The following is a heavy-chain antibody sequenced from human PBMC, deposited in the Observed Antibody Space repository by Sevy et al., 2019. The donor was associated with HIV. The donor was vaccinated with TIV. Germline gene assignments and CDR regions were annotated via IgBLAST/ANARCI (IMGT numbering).Heavy chain of an antibody. CDR1: GFIFYTYG. J-gene: IGHJ5*02. V-gene: IGHV3-48*04. CDR3: TRNGGAFDNGFDP. Sequence: GGSLRLSCAASGFIFYTYGIHWVRQAPGKGLEWVSKISSSGSSIYYADSVKGRFTISRDNAKNSLNLQMNSLRAEDTAVYYCTRNGGAFDNGFDPWGQGTLVTVSS. D-gene: IGHD2-8*01. CDR2: ISSSGSSI.